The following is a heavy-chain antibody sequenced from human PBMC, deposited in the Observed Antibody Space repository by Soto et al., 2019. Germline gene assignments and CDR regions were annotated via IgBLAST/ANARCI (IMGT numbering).Heavy chain of an antibody. V-gene: IGHV4-31*03. CDR2: TSYSGNT. D-gene: IGHD1-1*01. CDR3: ARVQYWYFDL. J-gene: IGHJ2*01. CDR1: GGSISSYGYY. Sequence: QVQLQESGPGLVKPSQTLSLTCTVSGGSISSYGYYWSWIRQHPGKGLEWIGYTSYSGNTYYNSSLXXRVTISADMSKTQFSLRLSSVTAADTAVYYCARVQYWYFDLWGRGTLVTVSS.